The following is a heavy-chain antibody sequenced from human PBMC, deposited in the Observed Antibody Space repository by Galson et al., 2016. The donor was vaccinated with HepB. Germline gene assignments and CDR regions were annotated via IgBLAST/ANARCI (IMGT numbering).Heavy chain of an antibody. V-gene: IGHV3-30-3*01. Sequence: LRLSCAASGFTFNTYSVHWVRQAPGKGLEWVAVISYDGSDKDYADSVKGRFTISRDNSKNMLYLQMNSLRNEDTAVYYCARSTSDSSTWYVNYYYGMDVWGQGTTVTVSS. CDR1: GFTFNTYS. J-gene: IGHJ6*02. D-gene: IGHD6-13*01. CDR3: ARSTSDSSTWYVNYYYGMDV. CDR2: ISYDGSDK.